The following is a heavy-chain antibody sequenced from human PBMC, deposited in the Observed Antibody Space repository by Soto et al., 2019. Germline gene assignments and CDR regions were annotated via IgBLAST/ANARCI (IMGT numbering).Heavy chain of an antibody. D-gene: IGHD6-19*01. J-gene: IGHJ3*02. CDR2: INHSGST. Sequence: SETLSLTCAVYGGSFSGYYWSWIRQPPGKGLEWIGEINHSGSTNYNPSLKSRVTISVDTSKNQFSLKLSSVTAADTAVYYCARGQSSGWSSDAFDIWGQGTMVTVSS. CDR3: ARGQSSGWSSDAFDI. CDR1: GGSFSGYY. V-gene: IGHV4-34*01.